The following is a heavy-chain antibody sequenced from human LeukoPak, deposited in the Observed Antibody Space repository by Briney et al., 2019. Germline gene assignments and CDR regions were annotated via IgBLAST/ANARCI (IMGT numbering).Heavy chain of an antibody. D-gene: IGHD3-16*01. V-gene: IGHV3-23*01. CDR2: IGGRGGST. CDR3: GKEGGA. J-gene: IGHJ5*02. Sequence: GGSLRLSCAASGFTFSSYSMNWVRQAPGKGPEWVSAIGGRGGSTYYADSLGGRFTISRDNSKDMLYLQMNSLKVEDTATYYCGKEGGAWGQGTKVTVSS. CDR1: GFTFSSYS.